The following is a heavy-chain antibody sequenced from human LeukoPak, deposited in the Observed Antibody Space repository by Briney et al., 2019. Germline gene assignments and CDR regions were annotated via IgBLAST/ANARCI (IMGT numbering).Heavy chain of an antibody. CDR1: GFTFSRYS. CDR3: VRDPDALDY. J-gene: IGHJ4*02. Sequence: GGSLRLSCAASGFTFSRYSMNWVRQAPGKGLEWVSYIHSSGNTIYYADSVRGRFSISRDNAKNSLHLQMNSLRAEDTGVYYCVRDPDALDYRGLGTLVTVSA. V-gene: IGHV3-48*01. CDR2: IHSSGNTI.